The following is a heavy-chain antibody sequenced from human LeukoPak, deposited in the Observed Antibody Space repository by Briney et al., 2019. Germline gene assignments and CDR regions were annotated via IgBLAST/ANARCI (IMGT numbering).Heavy chain of an antibody. CDR1: GGSISSYY. Sequence: SETLSLTCTVSGGSISSYYWSWIRRPAGKGLEWIGRIYTSGSTNYNPSLKSRVTMSVDTSKNQFSLKLSSVTAADTAVYYCARERSSGWYQKYFQHWGQGTLVTVSS. J-gene: IGHJ1*01. D-gene: IGHD6-19*01. CDR2: IYTSGST. V-gene: IGHV4-4*07. CDR3: ARERSSGWYQKYFQH.